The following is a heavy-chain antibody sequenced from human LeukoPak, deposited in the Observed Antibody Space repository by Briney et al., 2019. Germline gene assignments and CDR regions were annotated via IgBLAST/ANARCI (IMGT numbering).Heavy chain of an antibody. Sequence: PGGSLRLSCVASGFTFSSYAMNWVRQAPGKGLEWVSSISSSRRYIYYADSVKGRFTISRDNAKNSLYLQMNSLRAEDTAVYYCARDRADGYNYGDYFDNWGQGTLVTVSS. CDR1: GFTFSSYA. CDR3: ARDRADGYNYGDYFDN. V-gene: IGHV3-21*01. D-gene: IGHD5-18*01. CDR2: ISSSRRYI. J-gene: IGHJ4*02.